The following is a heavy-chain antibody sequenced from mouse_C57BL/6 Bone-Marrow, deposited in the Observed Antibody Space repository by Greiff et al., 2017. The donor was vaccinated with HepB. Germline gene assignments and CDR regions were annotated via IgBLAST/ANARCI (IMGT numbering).Heavy chain of an antibody. CDR2: IYPGGGYT. Sequence: QVQLKQSGAELVRPGTSVKMSCKASGYTFTNYWIGWAKQRPGHGLEWIGDIYPGGGYTNYNEKFKGKATLNADKSSSTAYMQFSSLTSEDSAIYYCARYGYDRVYAMDYWGQGTSVTVSS. J-gene: IGHJ4*01. CDR3: ARYGYDRVYAMDY. D-gene: IGHD2-2*01. V-gene: IGHV1-63*01. CDR1: GYTFTNYW.